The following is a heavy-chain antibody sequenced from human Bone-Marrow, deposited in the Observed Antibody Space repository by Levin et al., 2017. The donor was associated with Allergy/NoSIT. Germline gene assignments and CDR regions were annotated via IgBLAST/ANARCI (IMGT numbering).Heavy chain of an antibody. CDR2: INSDGSIT. Sequence: GGSLRLSCAASGFTFSGYWMHWVRQVPGKGLIWVSRINSDGSITTYADSVKGRFSNSRDNAKNTLFLQMNSLRPEDTAVYYCARREGECSGGTCYFDYWGQGSLVTVSS. D-gene: IGHD2-15*01. J-gene: IGHJ4*02. CDR1: GFTFSGYW. V-gene: IGHV3-74*01. CDR3: ARREGECSGGTCYFDY.